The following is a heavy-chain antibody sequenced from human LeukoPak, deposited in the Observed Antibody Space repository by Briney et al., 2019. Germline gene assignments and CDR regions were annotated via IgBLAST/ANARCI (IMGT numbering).Heavy chain of an antibody. CDR1: GYTFTSYG. V-gene: IGHV1-18*01. D-gene: IGHD1-26*01. J-gene: IGHJ4*02. CDR3: ARDLDQYSGRYGGFGHDF. Sequence: GASVKVSCKASGYTFTSYGINWVRQAPGQGLEWMGWISACNGNTNYAQKLQGRVTMTTDTSTSTAYMELRSLRSDDTAVYYCARDLDQYSGRYGGFGHDFWGQGTLVTVSS. CDR2: ISACNGNT.